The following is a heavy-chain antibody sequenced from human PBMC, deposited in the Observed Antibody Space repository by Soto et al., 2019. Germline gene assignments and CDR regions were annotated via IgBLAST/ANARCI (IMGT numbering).Heavy chain of an antibody. D-gene: IGHD3-22*01. CDR1: GASISSGDHF. CDR3: AREEALIVVPTGGIDYSFDY. CDR2: IYYSGST. Sequence: QVQLQESGPGLVKPSQTLSLTCTVSGASISSGDHFWTWLRQPPGKGLEWIGYIYYSGSTYYNPSLKCRVAISVDTSKNQFSLTLTSVTAADTAVYYCAREEALIVVPTGGIDYSFDYWGQGTLVTVSS. V-gene: IGHV4-30-4*01. J-gene: IGHJ4*02.